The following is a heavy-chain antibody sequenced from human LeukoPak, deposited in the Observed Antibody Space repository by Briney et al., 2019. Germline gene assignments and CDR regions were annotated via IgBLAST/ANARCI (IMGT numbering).Heavy chain of an antibody. CDR2: IYYSGST. J-gene: IGHJ4*02. Sequence: PSETLSLTCTVSGGSISSSSYYWGWIRQPPGKGLEWIGSIYYSGSTYYNPSLKSRVTISVDTSKNQFSLKPSSVTAADTAVYYCARDSARRFDYWGQGTLVTVSS. CDR3: ARDSARRFDY. D-gene: IGHD3-10*01. CDR1: GGSISSSSYY. V-gene: IGHV4-39*07.